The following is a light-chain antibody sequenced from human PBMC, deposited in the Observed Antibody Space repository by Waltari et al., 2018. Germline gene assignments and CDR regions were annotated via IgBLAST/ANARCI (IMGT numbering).Light chain of an antibody. V-gene: IGLV3-1*01. J-gene: IGLJ2*01. CDR3: QAWDSIAVV. Sequence: SYELTQPPSVSVSPGQTASITCSGDKLGEKHACWYQQKPGQSPVLVIYQDNNRPSGIPERFSGSNSGNTATLTISGTQAMDEADYYCQAWDSIAVVFGGGTKLTVL. CDR2: QDN. CDR1: KLGEKH.